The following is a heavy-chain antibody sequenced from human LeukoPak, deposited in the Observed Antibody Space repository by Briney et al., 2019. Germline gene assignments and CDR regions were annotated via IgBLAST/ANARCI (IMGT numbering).Heavy chain of an antibody. V-gene: IGHV1-18*04. J-gene: IGHJ6*03. Sequence: ASVKVSCKASGYTFTGYYMHWVRQAPGQGLEWMGWISAYNGNTNYAQKPQGRVTMTTDTSTSTAYMELRSLRSDDTAVYYCARDPKVVAATGYMDVWGKGTTVTVSS. CDR2: ISAYNGNT. CDR1: GYTFTGYY. CDR3: ARDPKVVAATGYMDV. D-gene: IGHD2-15*01.